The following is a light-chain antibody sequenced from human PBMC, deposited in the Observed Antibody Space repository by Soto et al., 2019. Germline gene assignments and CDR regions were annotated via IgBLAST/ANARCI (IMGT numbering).Light chain of an antibody. CDR1: SSDVGGYNY. CDR2: DVS. CDR3: SSYTSSSTVV. V-gene: IGLV2-14*01. J-gene: IGLJ2*01. Sequence: QSALTQPASVSGSPGQSITISCTGTSSDVGGYNYVSWYQQHPGKAPKLMIYDVSNRPSGISNRFSGSKSGNTASLTISGLQAGDGADYYSSSYTSSSTVVFGGGTNLTVL.